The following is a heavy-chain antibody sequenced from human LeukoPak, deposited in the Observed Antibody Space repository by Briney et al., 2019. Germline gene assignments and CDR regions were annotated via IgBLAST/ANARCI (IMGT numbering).Heavy chain of an antibody. J-gene: IGHJ5*02. CDR1: RYTFTSYG. Sequence: GASVKVSCKASRYTFTSYGISWVRQAPGQGLEWMGWISAYNGNTNYAQKLQGRVTMTTDTSTSTAYMELTSLRSDDTAVYYCGRREEKRRYGFLSGYYEGLFDPWGQGTLVNV. D-gene: IGHD3-3*01. V-gene: IGHV1-18*01. CDR2: ISAYNGNT. CDR3: GRREEKRRYGFLSGYYEGLFDP.